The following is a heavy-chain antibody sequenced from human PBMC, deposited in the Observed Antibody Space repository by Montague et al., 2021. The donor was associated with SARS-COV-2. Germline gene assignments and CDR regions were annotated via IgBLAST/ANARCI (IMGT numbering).Heavy chain of an antibody. J-gene: IGHJ5*02. D-gene: IGHD2-21*02. V-gene: IGHV4-4*07. CDR3: DGGVVAAIRVVES. Sequence: SETLSLTCTVSGDSISSVYWNWIRHPPGTGLEWIGLIYTSGGTNYNPSLKSQVTMSVDTSKNKFSLKLNSVTAAATAVSYCDGGVVAAIRVVESWGRGTLVTVSS. CDR1: GDSISSVY. CDR2: IYTSGGT.